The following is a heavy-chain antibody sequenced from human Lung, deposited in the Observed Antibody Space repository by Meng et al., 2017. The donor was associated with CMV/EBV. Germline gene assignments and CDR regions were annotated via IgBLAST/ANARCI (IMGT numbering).Heavy chain of an antibody. J-gene: IGHJ6*02. V-gene: IGHV3-30-3*01. CDR2: ISNDGSNE. CDR1: GFSFSIYG. D-gene: IGHD6-13*01. CDR3: ATVISSYSSTWEYNLYYAYYGMDD. Sequence: GGSXRLXCEASGFSFSIYGMHWVRQAPGKGLEWVALISNDGSNEYYADSVEGRFTISRDNSKNTLYLQMNSLRTEDTAVYYCATVISSYSSTWEYNLYYAYYGMDDWXQGNXVTVSS.